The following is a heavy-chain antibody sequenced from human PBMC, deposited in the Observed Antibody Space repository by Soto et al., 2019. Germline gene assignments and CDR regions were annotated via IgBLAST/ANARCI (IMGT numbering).Heavy chain of an antibody. CDR1: GGSFSGYY. CDR2: INHSGST. J-gene: IGHJ5*02. D-gene: IGHD3-10*01. V-gene: IGHV4-34*01. CDR3: AREAWLSWFDP. Sequence: SETLSLTCAAYGGSFSGYYWSWIRQPPGKGLEWIGEINHSGSTNYNPSLKSRVTISVDTSKNQFSLKLSSVTAADTAVYYCAREAWLSWFDPWGQGTLVTVSS.